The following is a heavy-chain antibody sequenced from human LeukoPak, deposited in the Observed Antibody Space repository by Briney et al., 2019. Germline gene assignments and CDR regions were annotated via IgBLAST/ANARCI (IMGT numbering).Heavy chain of an antibody. CDR1: GFTFDDYA. D-gene: IGHD5-12*01. V-gene: IGHV3-9*01. J-gene: IGHJ3*02. Sequence: GGSLRLSCAASGFTFDDYAMPWVRQAPGVGLEWVSGISWNSGSIGYADSVKGRFTICRDNAKNSLYLQMNSLRAEDTALYYCAKVGSGYDYTSGPFDIWGQGTMVTVSS. CDR2: ISWNSGSI. CDR3: AKVGSGYDYTSGPFDI.